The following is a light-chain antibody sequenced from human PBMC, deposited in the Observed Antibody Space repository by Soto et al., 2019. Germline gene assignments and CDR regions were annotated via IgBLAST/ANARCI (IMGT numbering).Light chain of an antibody. CDR1: GSDVGDSSH. CDR3: CLSPGSLTWL. Sequence: ALTQPRSVSGSPGQSVTISCTATGSDVGDSSHVSWYQLHPGKAPKLMIYEVNNRPSGVPDRFSGSKSGSTASLTISGLQAEDEAEYYCCLSPGSLTWLFGGGTKVTVL. CDR2: EVN. V-gene: IGLV2-11*01. J-gene: IGLJ3*02.